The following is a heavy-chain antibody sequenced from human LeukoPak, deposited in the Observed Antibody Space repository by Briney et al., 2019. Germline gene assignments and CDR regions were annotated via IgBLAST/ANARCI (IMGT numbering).Heavy chain of an antibody. D-gene: IGHD5-18*01. CDR3: ASTTMAIPGDY. Sequence: GGSLRLSCAASGFTFSSYWMNWARQAPGKGLEWVSSISSSSSYIYYADSVKGRFTISRDNAKNTLYLQMNSLRGEDTAVYYCASTTMAIPGDYWGQGTLVTVSS. CDR2: ISSSSSYI. V-gene: IGHV3-21*01. CDR1: GFTFSSYW. J-gene: IGHJ4*02.